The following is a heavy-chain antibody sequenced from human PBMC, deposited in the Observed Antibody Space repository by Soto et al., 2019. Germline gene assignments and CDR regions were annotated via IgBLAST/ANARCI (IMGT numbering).Heavy chain of an antibody. J-gene: IGHJ5*02. CDR3: TTHLNYYDRSGYYYLNWFDP. CDR1: GFTFSNAW. Sequence: EVQLVESGGGLVKPGGSLRLSCAASGFTFSNAWMNWVRQAPGKGLEWVGRIKSKTDGGTTDYAAPVKGRFTISRDDSKNTLYLKMNSLKTEDTAVYYCTTHLNYYDRSGYYYLNWFDPWGQGTLVTVSS. CDR2: IKSKTDGGTT. D-gene: IGHD3-22*01. V-gene: IGHV3-15*07.